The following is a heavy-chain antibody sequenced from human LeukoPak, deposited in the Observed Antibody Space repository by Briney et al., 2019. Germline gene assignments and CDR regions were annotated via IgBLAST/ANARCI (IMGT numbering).Heavy chain of an antibody. Sequence: ASVKVSCKASGYTFTGYYIHWVRQAPGQGLEWMGWINPNSGGTNYAQKFQGRVTMTRDTSISTAYMELSRLRSDDTAVYYCASYQASNTDYFGYWGQGTLVTVSS. CDR1: GYTFTGYY. CDR2: INPNSGGT. J-gene: IGHJ4*02. D-gene: IGHD2-2*01. CDR3: ASYQASNTDYFGY. V-gene: IGHV1-2*02.